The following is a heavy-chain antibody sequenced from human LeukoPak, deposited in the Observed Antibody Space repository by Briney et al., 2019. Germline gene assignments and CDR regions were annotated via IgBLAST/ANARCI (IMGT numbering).Heavy chain of an antibody. Sequence: GGSLRLSCAASGFTFSSYWMSWVRQAPGKGREWVANIKQDGSEKYYVDSVKGRFTISRDNAETSLYLQMNSLGAEDTAVYYCARDRLSSSQNNYFDYWGQGTLVTVSS. CDR3: ARDRLSSSQNNYFDY. CDR2: IKQDGSEK. CDR1: GFTFSSYW. V-gene: IGHV3-7*01. D-gene: IGHD6-13*01. J-gene: IGHJ4*02.